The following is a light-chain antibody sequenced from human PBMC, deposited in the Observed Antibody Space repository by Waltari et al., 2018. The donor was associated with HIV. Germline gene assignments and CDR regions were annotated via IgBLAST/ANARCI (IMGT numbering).Light chain of an antibody. CDR3: QLWDSSSDHVV. CDR2: YDS. Sequence: SFVLTQPPSVSVAPGKTASIACGTNNIGSKSVHWYQQKPGQAPVLVINYDSDRPSGIPERFSGSTSENTATLTISRVEAGDEADYYCQLWDSSSDHVVFGGGTKLTVL. CDR1: NIGSKS. V-gene: IGLV3-21*04. J-gene: IGLJ2*01.